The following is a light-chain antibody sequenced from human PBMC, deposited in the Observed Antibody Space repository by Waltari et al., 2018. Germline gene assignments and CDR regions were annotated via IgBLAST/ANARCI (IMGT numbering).Light chain of an antibody. J-gene: IGKJ1*01. CDR3: QPHLNWRA. V-gene: IGKV3-15*01. Sequence: EIVMTQSPATLSASPGERATLSCRASQSIGSSLAWYQQKPGQPPRLLIYDASTRATGIPARFSGSGTGTEFTLTIYSLQSEDFGVYYCQPHLNWRAFGQGTKVEIK. CDR2: DAS. CDR1: QSIGSS.